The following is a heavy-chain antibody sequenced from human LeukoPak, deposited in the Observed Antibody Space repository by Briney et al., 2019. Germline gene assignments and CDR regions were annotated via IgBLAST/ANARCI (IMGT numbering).Heavy chain of an antibody. CDR2: ISPNSGGT. J-gene: IGHJ5*02. CDR1: GYTFTGYY. D-gene: IGHD1-26*01. V-gene: IGHV1-2*02. Sequence: ASVKVSCKASGYTFTGYYMHWVRQAPGQGLEWMGWISPNSGGTNYAQKFQGRVTMTRDTSISTAYMELSRLRSDDTAVYYCVGDWDGRHNWFDPWGQGTLVTVSS. CDR3: VGDWDGRHNWFDP.